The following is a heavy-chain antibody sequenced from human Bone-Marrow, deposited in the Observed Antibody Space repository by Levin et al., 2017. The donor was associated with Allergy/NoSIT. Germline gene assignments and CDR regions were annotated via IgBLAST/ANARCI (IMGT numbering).Heavy chain of an antibody. J-gene: IGHJ5*01. Sequence: GESLKISCAASGFTFSYYEMNWVRQAPGRGLEWVSYISTSGTTGSSATTIYYADSVKGRFTISRDNAKNSLHLQMNHLRVEDTAVYYCARGYTSFDSWGQGTLVTVSS. D-gene: IGHD2-2*02. CDR2: ISTSGTTGSSATTI. CDR1: GFTFSYYE. CDR3: ARGYTSFDS. V-gene: IGHV3-48*03.